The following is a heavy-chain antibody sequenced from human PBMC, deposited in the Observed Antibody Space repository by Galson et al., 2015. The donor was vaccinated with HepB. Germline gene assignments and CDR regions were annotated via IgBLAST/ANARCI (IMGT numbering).Heavy chain of an antibody. V-gene: IGHV4-30-2*01. Sequence: TLSLTCAVSGGSIGSGGYSWSWIRQPPGKALEWIGYIYHSGSTYYNPSLKSRVTASMDTSKNQFSLKLRSVTAADTAVYYCASLVGASPGYYWGQGTLVTVSS. CDR1: GGSIGSGGYS. CDR3: ASLVGASPGYY. CDR2: IYHSGST. J-gene: IGHJ4*02. D-gene: IGHD1-26*01.